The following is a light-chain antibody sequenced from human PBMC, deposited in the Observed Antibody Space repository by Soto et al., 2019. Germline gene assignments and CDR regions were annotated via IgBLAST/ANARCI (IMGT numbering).Light chain of an antibody. V-gene: IGKV3D-15*01. J-gene: IGKJ4*01. CDR1: KSVGSN. CDR3: QQYDIWPPLT. CDR2: AAS. Sequence: EIVMTQSPATLSVSPGERITLSCRTSKSVGSNLAWYQHKPGQAPRLLIYAASTRATGIPARFSGSGSGTEFSLTITSLQSEDFAVYYCQQYDIWPPLTFGGGTKVEIK.